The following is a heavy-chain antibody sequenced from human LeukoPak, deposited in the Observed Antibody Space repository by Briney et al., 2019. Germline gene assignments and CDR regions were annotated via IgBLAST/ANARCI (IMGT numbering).Heavy chain of an antibody. CDR3: AREGTSGTHLNWFDP. D-gene: IGHD1-1*01. Sequence: SETLSLTCTLSGGSISSYYWSWIRQPPGKGLEWIGYIYYSGSTNYNPSLKSRVTLSVDTSKNQFSLKLSSVTAADTAVYYCAREGTSGTHLNWFDPWGQGTLVTVSS. J-gene: IGHJ5*02. CDR2: IYYSGST. CDR1: GGSISSYY. V-gene: IGHV4-59*01.